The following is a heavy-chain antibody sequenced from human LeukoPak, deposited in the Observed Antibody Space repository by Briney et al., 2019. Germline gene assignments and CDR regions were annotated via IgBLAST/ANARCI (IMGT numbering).Heavy chain of an antibody. V-gene: IGHV3-7*01. J-gene: IGHJ4*02. CDR1: GLTFSSYW. Sequence: GGSLRLSCAASGLTFSSYWMAWVRQAPGKGLEWVANIMQDGSEGYYVDSVKGRLTISRDNAKNSLFLQMNSLRAEDTAVYYCARAPDGGNPYCFDYWGQGTLVTVSS. D-gene: IGHD4-23*01. CDR2: IMQDGSEG. CDR3: ARAPDGGNPYCFDY.